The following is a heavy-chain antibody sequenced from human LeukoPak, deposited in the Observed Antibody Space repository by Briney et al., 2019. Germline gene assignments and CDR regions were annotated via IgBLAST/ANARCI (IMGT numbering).Heavy chain of an antibody. CDR3: ARGGTVRGVAPNNWFDP. V-gene: IGHV3-48*01. J-gene: IGHJ5*02. Sequence: GGSLRLSCAASGFTFSSYSMNWVPQAPGKGLEGGLYISSSSSTIYYADSVKGRFTISRDNAKNSLYLQMNSLRAEDTAVYYCARGGTVRGVAPNNWFDPRGQGTLVTVSS. CDR2: ISSSSSTI. D-gene: IGHD3-10*01. CDR1: GFTFSSYS.